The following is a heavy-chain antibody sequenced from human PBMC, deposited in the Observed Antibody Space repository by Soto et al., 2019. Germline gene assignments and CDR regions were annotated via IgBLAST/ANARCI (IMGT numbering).Heavy chain of an antibody. D-gene: IGHD2-2*01. CDR3: ARDIGRDGYCSSTSCYAPGGY. CDR2: IIPIFGTA. V-gene: IGHV1-69*13. Sequence: SVKVSCKASGGTFSSYAISWVRQAPGQGLEWMGGIIPIFGTANYAQKFQGRVTITADESTSTAYMELSSLRSEDTAVYYCARDIGRDGYCSSTSCYAPGGYWGQRTLVTVSS. CDR1: GGTFSSYA. J-gene: IGHJ4*02.